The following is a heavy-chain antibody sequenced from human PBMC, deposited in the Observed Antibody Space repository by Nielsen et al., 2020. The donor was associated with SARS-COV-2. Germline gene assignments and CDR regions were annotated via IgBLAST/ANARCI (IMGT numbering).Heavy chain of an antibody. CDR3: ARDRTGDYDFWSGSISRAGMDV. D-gene: IGHD3-3*01. V-gene: IGHV4-59*01. CDR2: FYYSGST. Sequence: SETLSLTCTVSGGPISGYYWTWIRQLPGKGLEWIGYFYYSGSTNYNPSLKSRVTISVDTSKNHFSLNLSSVTAADTAVYYCARDRTGDYDFWSGSISRAGMDVWGQGTTVTVSS. CDR1: GGPISGYY. J-gene: IGHJ6*02.